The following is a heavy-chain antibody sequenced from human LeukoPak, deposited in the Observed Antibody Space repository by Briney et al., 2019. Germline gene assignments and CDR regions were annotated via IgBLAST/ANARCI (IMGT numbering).Heavy chain of an antibody. J-gene: IGHJ4*02. D-gene: IGHD4-11*01. Sequence: SETLSLTCTVSGGSISSSSYYWGWIRQPPGKGLEWIGRIYTSGSTDYNPSLRSRVTMSVDTSKNQFSLKLSSVTAADTAVYYCARDRNSNYEPYYFDYWGQGTLVTVSS. CDR3: ARDRNSNYEPYYFDY. V-gene: IGHV4-39*07. CDR1: GGSISSSSYY. CDR2: IYTSGST.